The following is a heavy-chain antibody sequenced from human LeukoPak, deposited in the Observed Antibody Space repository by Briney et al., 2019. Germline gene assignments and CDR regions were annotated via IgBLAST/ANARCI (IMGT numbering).Heavy chain of an antibody. V-gene: IGHV3-48*04. CDR2: ISSSSSII. CDR1: GFTFSSYT. CDR3: AKTDGDYGPAYFDY. D-gene: IGHD4-17*01. J-gene: IGHJ4*02. Sequence: GGSLRLSCAASGFTFSSYTMNWVRQAPGQGLEWVSFISSSSSIIYYADSVKGRFTISRDNAKNSLYLQMNSLRAEDTAVYYCAKTDGDYGPAYFDYWGQGTLVTVSS.